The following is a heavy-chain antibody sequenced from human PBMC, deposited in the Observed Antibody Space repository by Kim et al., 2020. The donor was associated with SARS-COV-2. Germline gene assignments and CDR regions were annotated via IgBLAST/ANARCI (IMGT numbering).Heavy chain of an antibody. Sequence: SGSIYYAPLVKGRFHISRENAKNSLYLQMHRLRAEDAAVYYCARSAPGMDVWGQGTTVTVSS. CDR2: SGSI. D-gene: IGHD3-3*01. V-gene: IGHV3-48*01. CDR3: ARSAPGMDV. J-gene: IGHJ6*02.